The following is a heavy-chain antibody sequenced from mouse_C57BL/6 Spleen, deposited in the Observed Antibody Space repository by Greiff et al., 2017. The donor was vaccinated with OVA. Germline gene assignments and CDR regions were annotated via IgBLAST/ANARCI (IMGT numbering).Heavy chain of an antibody. CDR3: AKELPYAMDY. CDR2: IWRGGST. V-gene: IGHV2-5*01. J-gene: IGHJ4*01. D-gene: IGHD1-1*01. Sequence: QVQLKESGPGLVQPSQSLSITCTASGFSLTSYGVHWVRQSPGKGLEWLGVIWRGGSTDYNAAFMSRLSITKDNSKSQVFLKMNSLQADDAAIYCCAKELPYAMDYWGQGTSVTVSS. CDR1: GFSLTSYG.